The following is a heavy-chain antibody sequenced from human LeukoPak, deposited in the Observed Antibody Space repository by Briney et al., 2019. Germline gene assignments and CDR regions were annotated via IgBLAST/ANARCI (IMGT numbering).Heavy chain of an antibody. CDR2: ISSSSNYI. CDR3: ARWLPKNYYFDY. Sequence: TGGSLRLSCAASGFTFSSYSMNWVRQAPGKGLEWVSSISSSSNYIYYADSVKGRFTISRDNATNSLYLQMNSLRAEDTAVYYCARWLPKNYYFDYWGQGTLVTVSS. V-gene: IGHV3-21*01. J-gene: IGHJ4*02. CDR1: GFTFSSYS. D-gene: IGHD6-19*01.